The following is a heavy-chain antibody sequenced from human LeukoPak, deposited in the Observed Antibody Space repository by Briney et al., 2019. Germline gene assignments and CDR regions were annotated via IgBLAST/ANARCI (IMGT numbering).Heavy chain of an antibody. J-gene: IGHJ4*02. CDR3: AREGDGYDYDH. D-gene: IGHD5-12*01. CDR1: GFTFSSYA. Sequence: GGSLRLSCAASGFTFSSYAMHWVRQAPGKGLEWVAVISYDGSNKYYADSVKGRFTISRDNSKNTLYLQMNSLRAEDTAVYYCAREGDGYDYDHWGQGTLVTVSS. CDR2: ISYDGSNK. V-gene: IGHV3-30-3*01.